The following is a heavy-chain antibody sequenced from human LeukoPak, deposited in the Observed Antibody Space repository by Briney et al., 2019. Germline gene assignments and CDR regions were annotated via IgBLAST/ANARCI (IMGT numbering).Heavy chain of an antibody. Sequence: SETLSLTCAIYGGSFSGYYWGWIRQPPGKGLEWIGEINHSGSTNYNPSLKSRVTISVDTSKNQFSLKLSSVTAADTAVYYCARGNSVPVFDYWGQGTLVTVSS. V-gene: IGHV4-34*01. CDR3: ARGNSVPVFDY. D-gene: IGHD3-10*01. J-gene: IGHJ4*02. CDR2: INHSGST. CDR1: GGSFSGYY.